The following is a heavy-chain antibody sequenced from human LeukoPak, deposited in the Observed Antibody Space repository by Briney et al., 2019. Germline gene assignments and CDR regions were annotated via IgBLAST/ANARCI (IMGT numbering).Heavy chain of an antibody. CDR3: VRNQWVEQYWYFDL. CDR1: GLTFRNYA. CDR2: INGADTTT. Sequence: PGGSLRLSCAASGLTFRNYAMSWVCQAPGKGLEWVSGINGADTTTLYADSVKGRFTISRDNSKNALSLQMNSLRAEDTAVYYCVRNQWVEQYWYFDLWGRGTLVTVSS. J-gene: IGHJ2*01. V-gene: IGHV3-23*01. D-gene: IGHD1/OR15-1a*01.